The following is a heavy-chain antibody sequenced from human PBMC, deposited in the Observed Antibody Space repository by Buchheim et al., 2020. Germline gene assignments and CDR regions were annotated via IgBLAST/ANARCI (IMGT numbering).Heavy chain of an antibody. CDR3: ARVVAGRGGYYYYGMDV. CDR1: GGSVSSGSYY. CDR2: IYYSGST. Sequence: QVQLQESGPGLVKPSETLSLTCTVSGGSVSSGSYYWSWIRQPPGKGLEWIGYIYYSGSTTYNPSLKSRVTISVDTSKNQFSLKLSSVTAADTAVYYCARVVAGRGGYYYYGMDVWGQGTT. D-gene: IGHD6-19*01. V-gene: IGHV4-61*01. J-gene: IGHJ6*02.